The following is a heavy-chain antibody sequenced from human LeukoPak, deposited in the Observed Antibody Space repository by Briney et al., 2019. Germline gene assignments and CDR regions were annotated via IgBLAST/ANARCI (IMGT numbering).Heavy chain of an antibody. CDR3: AKAHPSRLSLRVLDY. CDR1: GFTFDDYA. J-gene: IGHJ4*02. Sequence: GGSLRLSCAASGFTFDDYAMHWVRQAPGKGLEWVSLISGDGGSTYCADSVKGRFTISRDNSKNSLYLQMNSLRTEDTALYYCAKAHPSRLSLRVLDYWGQGTLVTVSS. V-gene: IGHV3-43*02. CDR2: ISGDGGST. D-gene: IGHD3-22*01.